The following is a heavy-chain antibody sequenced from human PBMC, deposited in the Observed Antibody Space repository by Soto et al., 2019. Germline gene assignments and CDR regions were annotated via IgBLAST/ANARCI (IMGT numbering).Heavy chain of an antibody. CDR3: AREWVEQPVNDY. CDR2: INPNSGGT. V-gene: IGHV1-2*04. Sequence: GASVKVSCKASGYTFTGYYMHWVRQAPGQGLEWMGWINPNSGGTNYAQKFQGWVTMTRDTSISTAYMELSRLRSDDTAVYYCAREWVEQPVNDYWGQGTLVTVSS. D-gene: IGHD6-13*01. CDR1: GYTFTGYY. J-gene: IGHJ4*02.